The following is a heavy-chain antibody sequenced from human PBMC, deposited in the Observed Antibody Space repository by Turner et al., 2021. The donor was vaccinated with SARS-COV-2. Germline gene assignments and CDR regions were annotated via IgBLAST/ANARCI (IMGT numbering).Heavy chain of an antibody. CDR3: ATGVAVAGTPSRYYYYHGMDV. CDR2: FDPEDGET. J-gene: IGHJ6*02. CDR1: GYTLTELS. Sequence: QVQLVQSGAEVKKPGASVKVSCKVSGYTLTELSMHWVRQAPGKGREWMGGFDPEDGETIYAQKFQGRVTMTEDTSTDTAYMGLSSLRSEDTAVYYCATGVAVAGTPSRYYYYHGMDVWGQGSTVTVSS. D-gene: IGHD6-19*01. V-gene: IGHV1-24*01.